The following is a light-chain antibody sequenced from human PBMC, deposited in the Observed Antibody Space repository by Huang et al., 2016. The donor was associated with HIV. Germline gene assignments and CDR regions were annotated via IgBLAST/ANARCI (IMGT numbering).Light chain of an antibody. V-gene: IGKV3-15*01. Sequence: EIVMTQSPATLAVSPGERATLACRASQSVSSNVAWYQQKPGQAPRRLIYGASTRATGIPARFSGSGSGTEFTLTISSLQSEDFAVYYCQQYNKWPRTFGQGTKVEIK. J-gene: IGKJ1*01. CDR3: QQYNKWPRT. CDR2: GAS. CDR1: QSVSSN.